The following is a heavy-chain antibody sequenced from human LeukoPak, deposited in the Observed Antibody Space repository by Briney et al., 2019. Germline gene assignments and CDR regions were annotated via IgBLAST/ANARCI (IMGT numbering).Heavy chain of an antibody. V-gene: IGHV1-46*01. J-gene: IGHJ5*02. CDR3: ARAKTSLRFLEWLLSPNWFDP. CDR2: TNPTGGST. D-gene: IGHD3-3*01. Sequence: ASVKVSCKASGYTFPSYFLHWVRQAPGQGLEWMGITNPTGGSTTYAQKFQGRVTMTRDTSTSTVYMELSSLRSEDTAVYYCARAKTSLRFLEWLLSPNWFDPWGQGTLVTVSS. CDR1: GYTFPSYF.